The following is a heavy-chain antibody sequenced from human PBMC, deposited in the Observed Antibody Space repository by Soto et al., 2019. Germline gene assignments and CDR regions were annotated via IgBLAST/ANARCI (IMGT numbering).Heavy chain of an antibody. D-gene: IGHD3-22*01. CDR2: IYYSGST. CDR3: AGFTYYYDSSRGLGDYFDY. J-gene: IGHJ4*02. V-gene: IGHV4-59*01. Sequence: SETLSLTCTVSGGSISSYYWSWIRQPPGKGLEWIGYIYYSGSTNYNPSLKSRVTISVDTSKNQFSLKLSSVTAADTAVYYCAGFTYYYDSSRGLGDYFDYWGQGTLVTVSS. CDR1: GGSISSYY.